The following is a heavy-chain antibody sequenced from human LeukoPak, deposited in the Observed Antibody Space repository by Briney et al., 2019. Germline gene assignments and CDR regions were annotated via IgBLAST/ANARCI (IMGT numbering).Heavy chain of an antibody. J-gene: IGHJ4*02. V-gene: IGHV3-73*01. CDR1: GFIFSDFA. Sequence: GGSLRLSCVASGFIFSDFAMHWVRQASGKGLEWVGRIRTRVDSYATTYAASVKGRFTVSRDDSKNTAYLEMNSLKSEDTAVYYCARPSSGFHFWGQGTLVTVSS. CDR2: IRTRVDSYAT. D-gene: IGHD3-22*01. CDR3: ARPSSGFHF.